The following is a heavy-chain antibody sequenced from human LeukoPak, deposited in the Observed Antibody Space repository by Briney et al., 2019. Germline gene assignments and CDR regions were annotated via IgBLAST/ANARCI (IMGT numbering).Heavy chain of an antibody. D-gene: IGHD2-2*03. CDR1: GYSFPTYW. J-gene: IGHJ4*02. Sequence: GESLKISCKGSGYSFPTYWIAWVRQMPGKGLEWMRIIYPDESNIRYSPSFQGQVTISADKSISTAYLQWSSLKASDTAMYYCARPPSRGYSSSFKYWGQGTLVTVSS. CDR2: IYPDESNI. CDR3: ARPPSRGYSSSFKY. V-gene: IGHV5-51*01.